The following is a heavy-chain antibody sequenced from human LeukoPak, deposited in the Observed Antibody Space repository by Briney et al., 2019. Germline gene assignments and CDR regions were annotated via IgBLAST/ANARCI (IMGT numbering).Heavy chain of an antibody. D-gene: IGHD2-2*01. CDR2: MYASGIT. CDR1: GGSITSYS. CDR3: ARATQYQLINWFDP. J-gene: IGHJ5*02. Sequence: KPSEILSLTCTVSGGSITSYSWAWLRQPAGKRPEWIGRMYASGITNYNPSLKSRVTISVDTPKNQFSLKLSSVTAADTAVYYCARATQYQLINWFDPWGQGTLVTLSS. V-gene: IGHV4-4*07.